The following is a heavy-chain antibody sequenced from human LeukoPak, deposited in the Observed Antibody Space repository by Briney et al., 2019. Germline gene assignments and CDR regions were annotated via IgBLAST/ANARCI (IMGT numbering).Heavy chain of an antibody. D-gene: IGHD3-9*01. CDR3: ARDPTRRQSYYDILTGSPNWFDP. CDR1: GFTFSSYA. CDR2: ISYDGSNK. V-gene: IGHV3-30-3*01. Sequence: PGRSLRLSCAASGFTFSSYAMHWVRQAPGKGLEWVAVISYDGSNKYYADSVKGRFTISRDNSKNTPYLQMNSLRAEDTAVYYCARDPTRRQSYYDILTGSPNWFDPWGQGTLVTVSS. J-gene: IGHJ5*02.